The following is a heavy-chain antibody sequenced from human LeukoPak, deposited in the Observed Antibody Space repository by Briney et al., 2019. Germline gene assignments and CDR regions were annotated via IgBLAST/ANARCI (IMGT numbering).Heavy chain of an antibody. J-gene: IGHJ5*02. CDR2: ISGSGGST. D-gene: IGHD6-19*01. CDR3: TALGSSGT. V-gene: IGHV3-23*01. Sequence: GGSLRLSCAASGFTFSSYAMSWVRQAPGKGLEWVSAISGSGGSTYYADSVKGRFTISRDNSKNTAYLQMNSLKTEDTAVYYCTALGSSGTWGQGTLVTVSS. CDR1: GFTFSSYA.